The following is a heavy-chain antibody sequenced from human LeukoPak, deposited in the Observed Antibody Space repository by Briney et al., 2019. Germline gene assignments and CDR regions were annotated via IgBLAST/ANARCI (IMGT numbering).Heavy chain of an antibody. CDR2: IRSKANSYAT. CDR3: TRLKYYYYYMDV. V-gene: IGHV3-73*01. J-gene: IGHJ6*03. CDR1: GFTFNIYE. Sequence: PGGSLRLSCAASGFTFNIYEMNWVRQAPGKGLEWVGRIRSKANSYATAYAASVKGRFTISRDDSKNTAYLQMNSLKAEDTAVYYCTRLKYYYYYMDVWGKGTTVTVSS.